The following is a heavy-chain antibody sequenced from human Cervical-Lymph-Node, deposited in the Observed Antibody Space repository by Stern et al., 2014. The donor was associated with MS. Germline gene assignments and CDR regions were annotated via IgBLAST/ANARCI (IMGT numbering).Heavy chain of an antibody. Sequence: QVQLVQSGAEVKKPGSSVKVSCKASGGTFTSFAISWVRQAPGHGLEWMGGIIPMFGTSNYAQKFQGRVTITADESTSTAYLELSSLRSEDTAVYYCARDGDYDSSFGLDVWGQGTTVIVSS. D-gene: IGHD4-17*01. V-gene: IGHV1-69*01. CDR2: IIPMFGTS. CDR3: ARDGDYDSSFGLDV. CDR1: GGTFTSFA. J-gene: IGHJ6*02.